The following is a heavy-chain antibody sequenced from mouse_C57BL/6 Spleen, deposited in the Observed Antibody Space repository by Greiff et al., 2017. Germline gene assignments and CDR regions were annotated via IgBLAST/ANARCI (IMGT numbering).Heavy chain of an antibody. D-gene: IGHD1-1*01. V-gene: IGHV2-9-1*01. CDR3: AREDYYGSSFSMDY. J-gene: IGHJ4*01. CDR2: IWTGGGT. Sequence: VHLVESGPGLVAPSQSLSITCTVSGFSLTSYAISWVRQPPGKGLEWLGVIWTGGGTNYNSALKSRLSISKDNSKSQVFLKMNSLQTDDTARYYCAREDYYGSSFSMDYWGQGTSVTVSS. CDR1: GFSLTSYA.